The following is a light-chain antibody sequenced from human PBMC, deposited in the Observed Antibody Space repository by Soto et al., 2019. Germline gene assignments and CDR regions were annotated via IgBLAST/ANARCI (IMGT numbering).Light chain of an antibody. V-gene: IGKV3-15*01. CDR1: QNIGSN. CDR2: GAS. Sequence: EIVMTQSPATLSVSPGERATLSCRASQNIGSNLAWYQQRPGQAPSLLIFGASTRATGIPARVNGSGSGPQFTLTISSLQSEDSAVYYCQQYNNWPPWTFGQGTKVEIK. CDR3: QQYNNWPPWT. J-gene: IGKJ1*01.